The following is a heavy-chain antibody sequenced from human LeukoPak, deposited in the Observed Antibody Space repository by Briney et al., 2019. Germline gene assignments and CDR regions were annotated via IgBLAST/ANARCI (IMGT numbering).Heavy chain of an antibody. CDR1: GGSFSGYY. CDR3: ARGGYDILTGYPQNWFDP. Sequence: SETLSLTCAVYGGSFSGYYWSWIRQPPGKGLEWIGEINHSGSTNYNPSLKSRVTISVDTSKNQFSLKLSSVTAADTAVYYCARGGYDILTGYPQNWFDPWGQGTLVTVSS. J-gene: IGHJ5*02. D-gene: IGHD3-9*01. CDR2: INHSGST. V-gene: IGHV4-34*01.